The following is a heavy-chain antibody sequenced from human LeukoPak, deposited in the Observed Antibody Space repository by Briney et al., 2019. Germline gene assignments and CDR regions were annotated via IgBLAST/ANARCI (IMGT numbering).Heavy chain of an antibody. J-gene: IGHJ2*01. D-gene: IGHD3-10*01. CDR2: TVHRGST. Sequence: SETLSLTCAVSGYSVSSGHFWGWIRQSPGKGLEWIGSTVHRGSTYHNPPLMRRVTISLDSPKNQLSLKLRSVTAADTAIYYCARRGLTLRTWYFDLWGRGTLVTVSS. CDR3: ARRGLTLRTWYFDL. CDR1: GYSVSSGHF. V-gene: IGHV4-38-2*01.